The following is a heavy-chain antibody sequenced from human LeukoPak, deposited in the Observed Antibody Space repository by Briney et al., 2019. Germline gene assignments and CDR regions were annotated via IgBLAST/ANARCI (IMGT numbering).Heavy chain of an antibody. CDR3: ARDKVVPAGNNWFDP. Sequence: ASVKVSCKASGGTFSSYAISWVRQAPGQGLEWMGGIIPIFGTAIYAQKFQGRVTMTTDTSTSTAYMELRSLRSDDTAVYYCARDKVVPAGNNWFDPWGQGTLVTVSS. V-gene: IGHV1-69*05. D-gene: IGHD2-2*01. CDR2: IIPIFGTA. CDR1: GGTFSSYA. J-gene: IGHJ5*02.